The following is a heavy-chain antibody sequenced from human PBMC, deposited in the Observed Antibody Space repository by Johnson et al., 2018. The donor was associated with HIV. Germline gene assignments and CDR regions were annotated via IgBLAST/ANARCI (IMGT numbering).Heavy chain of an antibody. V-gene: IGHV3-11*04. Sequence: QVQLVESGGGLVQPGGSLRLSCAASGFTFSDYYMSWIRQAPGKGLEWVSYISSSGSTIYYADSVKGRFTISRDNAKNSLYLQMNYLRVEDPAGYYCARLERLGGLSRVLEMWGQGTMVTVSS. CDR3: ARLERLGGLSRVLEM. D-gene: IGHD6-19*01. CDR2: ISSSGSTI. CDR1: GFTFSDYY. J-gene: IGHJ3*02.